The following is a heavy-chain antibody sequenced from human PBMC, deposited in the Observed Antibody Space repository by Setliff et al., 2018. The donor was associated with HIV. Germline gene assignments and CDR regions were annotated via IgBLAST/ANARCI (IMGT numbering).Heavy chain of an antibody. D-gene: IGHD3-10*01. V-gene: IGHV4-4*07. J-gene: IGHJ4*02. CDR1: DGSVSNQY. Sequence: PSETLSLTCIVSDGSVSNQYWSWIRQTAGKGLEWIGRIYASGNTNYNPSLKSRVTMSVDTSKKQFSLKLTSVTAADTAVYYCAGHFYYSGSGIWAGLDSWGQGTLVTVSS. CDR3: AGHFYYSGSGIWAGLDS. CDR2: IYASGNT.